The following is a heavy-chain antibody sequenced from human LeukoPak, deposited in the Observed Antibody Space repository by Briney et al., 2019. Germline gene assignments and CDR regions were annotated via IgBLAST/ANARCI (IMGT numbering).Heavy chain of an antibody. D-gene: IGHD4-17*01. CDR3: TRGKLSTVTTVENFQH. CDR1: GYTFTGYY. J-gene: IGHJ1*01. CDR2: VNPNNGGT. Sequence: GASVKVSRKASGYTFTGYYIHWVRQAPGQGLEWMGWVNPNNGGTNYAQKFQGWVTMTRDTSISTAYMELSRLRSDDTATYYCTRGKLSTVTTVENFQHWGQGTLVTVSS. V-gene: IGHV1-2*04.